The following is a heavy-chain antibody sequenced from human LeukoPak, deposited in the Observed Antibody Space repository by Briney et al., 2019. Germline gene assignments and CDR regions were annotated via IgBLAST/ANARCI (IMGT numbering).Heavy chain of an antibody. D-gene: IGHD6-6*01. CDR2: IIPIFGTA. V-gene: IGHV1-69*05. CDR3: ASQQLGPAFDI. Sequence: EASVKVSCKASGYTFTSYGISWVRQAPGQGLEWMGGIIPIFGTANYAQKFQGRVTITTDESTSTAYMELSSLRSEDTAVYYCASQQLGPAFDIWGQGTMVTVSS. J-gene: IGHJ3*02. CDR1: GYTFTSYG.